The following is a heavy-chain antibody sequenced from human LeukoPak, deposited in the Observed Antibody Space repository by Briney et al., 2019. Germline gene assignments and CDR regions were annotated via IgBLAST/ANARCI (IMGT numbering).Heavy chain of an antibody. V-gene: IGHV4-34*01. D-gene: IGHD3-22*01. CDR1: GGSFSGYY. CDR3: ARVKNWWAHYYDSRLTGWFDP. CDR2: INHSGST. J-gene: IGHJ5*02. Sequence: PSETLSLTCAVYGGSFSGYYWSWIRQPPGKGLEWIGEINHSGSTNYNPSLKSRVTISVDTSKNQFSLKLSSVTAADTAVYYCARVKNWWAHYYDSRLTGWFDPWGQGTLVTVSS.